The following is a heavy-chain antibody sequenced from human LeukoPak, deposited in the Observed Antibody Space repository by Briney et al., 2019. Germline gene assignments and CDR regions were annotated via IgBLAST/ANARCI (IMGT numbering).Heavy chain of an antibody. CDR2: ISYSGTT. D-gene: IGHD6-19*01. Sequence: SETLSLTCTVSGGSISSYYWTWVRQPPGKGLEWIGYISYSGTTNYNPSLKSRVTISGDTSKNQVSLKLNSVTAADTAVYYCARGSSDWTDDAFDIWGQGTMVTVSS. CDR1: GGSISSYY. CDR3: ARGSSDWTDDAFDI. J-gene: IGHJ3*02. V-gene: IGHV4-59*01.